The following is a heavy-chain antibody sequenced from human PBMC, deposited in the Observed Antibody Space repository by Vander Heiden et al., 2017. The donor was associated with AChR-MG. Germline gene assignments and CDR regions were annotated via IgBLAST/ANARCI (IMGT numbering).Heavy chain of an antibody. CDR3: ARTPRNCSSTSCYTALGY. J-gene: IGHJ4*02. CDR1: GGTLGSYA. V-gene: IGHV1-69*06. D-gene: IGHD2-2*02. Sequence: QVQLVQSETEAIKPGSSVRFSSKASGGTLGSYAISWVRQAPGQGLEWMGGIIPIFGTANNDKQFQGSGTITADKSTSTDYMELRSLGSEETAVYYCARTPRNCSSTSCYTALGYWGQGTLVTVSS. CDR2: IIPIFGTA.